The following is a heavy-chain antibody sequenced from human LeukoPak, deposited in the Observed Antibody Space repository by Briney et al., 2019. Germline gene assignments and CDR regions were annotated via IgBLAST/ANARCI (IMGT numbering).Heavy chain of an antibody. D-gene: IGHD2-2*01. V-gene: IGHV4-59*01. CDR2: IYYSGDT. CDR3: ARGGSRHDY. Sequence: SETLSLTCTVSGGSISNYYWSWIRQPPGKGLEWIGCIYYSGDTKYSPSLKSRVTISVDTSKKQFSLKLSSVTAADTAMYYCARGGSRHDYWGQGTLVTVSS. J-gene: IGHJ4*02. CDR1: GGSISNYY.